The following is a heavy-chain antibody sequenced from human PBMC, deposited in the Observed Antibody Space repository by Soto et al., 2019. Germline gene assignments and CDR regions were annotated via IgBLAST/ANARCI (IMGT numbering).Heavy chain of an antibody. Sequence: LRLSCEASGFSFSTYSMHWVRQAPGKGLEWVSSIGRRSDIYYADSVKGRFTISRDNAKNSVSLQMNSLRDEDTAVYYCAREETAWPLAYGLDVWGHGTTVTVSS. D-gene: IGHD2-21*02. J-gene: IGHJ6*02. CDR1: GFSFSTYS. CDR3: AREETAWPLAYGLDV. V-gene: IGHV3-21*01. CDR2: IGRRSDI.